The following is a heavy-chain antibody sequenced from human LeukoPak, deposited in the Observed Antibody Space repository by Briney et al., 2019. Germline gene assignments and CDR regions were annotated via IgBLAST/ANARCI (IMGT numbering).Heavy chain of an antibody. CDR2: IYYSGST. CDR3: ARQSDSSSCPFDY. D-gene: IGHD6-13*01. V-gene: IGHV4-39*01. Sequence: SETLSLTCTVSGGSISSSSYYWGWIRQPPGKGLEWIGSIYYSGSTYYNPSLKSRVTISVDTSKNQFSLKLSSVTAADTAVYYCARQSDSSSCPFDYRGQGTLVTVYS. CDR1: GGSISSSSYY. J-gene: IGHJ4*02.